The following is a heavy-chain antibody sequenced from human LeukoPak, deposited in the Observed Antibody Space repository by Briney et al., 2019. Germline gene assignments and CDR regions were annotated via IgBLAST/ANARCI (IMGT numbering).Heavy chain of an antibody. Sequence: GGSLRLSCAASGFTFTNDFMTWVRQAPGKGLEWVANMRVDGSDIHYVDSVKGRFTITSDNARNSLYLQMNTLRAEDTAVYYCARGRGWTYDSWGRGTLVTVSS. CDR2: MRVDGSDI. J-gene: IGHJ4*02. V-gene: IGHV3-7*04. D-gene: IGHD6-19*01. CDR1: GFTFTNDF. CDR3: ARGRGWTYDS.